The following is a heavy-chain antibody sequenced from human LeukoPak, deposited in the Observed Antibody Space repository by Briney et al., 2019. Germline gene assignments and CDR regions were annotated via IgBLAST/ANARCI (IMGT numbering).Heavy chain of an antibody. Sequence: PSETLSLTCTVSGGSISGYYWSWVRQAPGKGLEWVAGISASGGSTYYADSVKGRFTISRDNSKNTLNLQMNSLRAEDTALYYCAKGQQLVSNWGQGTLVTVSS. J-gene: IGHJ4*02. D-gene: IGHD6-13*01. CDR1: GGSISGYY. V-gene: IGHV3-23*01. CDR2: ISASGGST. CDR3: AKGQQLVSN.